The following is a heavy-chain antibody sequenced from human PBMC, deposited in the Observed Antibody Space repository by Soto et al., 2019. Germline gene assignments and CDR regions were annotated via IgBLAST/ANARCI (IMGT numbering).Heavy chain of an antibody. CDR3: ARDLRDASGWFSPGF. Sequence: QVQLVESGGGVVQPGRSLRISCAASGFTFSKYAIHWVRQAPGKGLEWVSLISFDGSNRYYADSVQGRFTVSRDNSKNTLYLQMNSLRADDTALYYCARDLRDASGWFSPGFWCQGTLVTVSS. D-gene: IGHD6-19*01. CDR1: GFTFSKYA. V-gene: IGHV3-30*04. CDR2: ISFDGSNR. J-gene: IGHJ4*02.